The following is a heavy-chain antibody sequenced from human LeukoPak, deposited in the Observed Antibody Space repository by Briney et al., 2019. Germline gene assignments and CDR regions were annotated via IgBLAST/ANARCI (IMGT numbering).Heavy chain of an antibody. CDR1: GGSISSYY. D-gene: IGHD3-10*01. Sequence: PSETLSLTCTVSGGSISSYYWSWIRQSPGKGLEWIGYIYYSGSTNYNPSLKSRVTISVDTSKNQFSLKLSSVTAADTAVYYCAREFNYYGSGSYPDVWGKGTTVTVSS. J-gene: IGHJ6*04. CDR3: AREFNYYGSGSYPDV. V-gene: IGHV4-59*01. CDR2: IYYSGST.